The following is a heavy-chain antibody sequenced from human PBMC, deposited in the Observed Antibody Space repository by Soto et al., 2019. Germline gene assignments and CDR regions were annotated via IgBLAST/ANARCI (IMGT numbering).Heavy chain of an antibody. D-gene: IGHD5-12*01. CDR2: IYYSGST. CDR3: ARHLSEGRDGYNYLGY. J-gene: IGHJ4*02. V-gene: IGHV4-39*01. Sequence: SETLSLTCTVSGGSISSSSYYWGWIRQPPGKGLEWIGSIYYSGSTYYNPSLKSRVTISVDTSKNQFSLKLSSVTAADTAVYYCARHLSEGRDGYNYLGYWGQGTLVTASS. CDR1: GGSISSSSYY.